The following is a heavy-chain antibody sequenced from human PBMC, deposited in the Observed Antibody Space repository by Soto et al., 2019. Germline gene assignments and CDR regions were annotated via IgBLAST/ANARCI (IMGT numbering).Heavy chain of an antibody. V-gene: IGHV1-2*02. J-gene: IGHJ6*02. CDR1: GGTFSSYA. CDR3: ARDRSTTKLVNYYYAMDV. Sequence: GASVKVSCKASGGTFSSYAISWVRQAPGQGLEWMGWIFPKTGVTNYAQNFQGRVTMTRDTSISTAYMELSRLSSDDTAVYYCARDRSTTKLVNYYYAMDVWGQGTTVTVSS. CDR2: IFPKTGVT. D-gene: IGHD6-6*01.